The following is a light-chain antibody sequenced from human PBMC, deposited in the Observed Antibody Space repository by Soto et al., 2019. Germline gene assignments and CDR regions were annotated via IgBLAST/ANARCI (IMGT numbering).Light chain of an antibody. CDR1: QSVSSN. CDR2: GAS. Sequence: EIVMTQSPATLSGSPGERATLSCSASQSVSSNLAWYQQKPGQAPRLLIYGASTRATGIPARFSGSGSGTEFTLTISSLQSEDFAVYYCQQYNNWPGFTFGPGTKVDI. V-gene: IGKV3-15*01. CDR3: QQYNNWPGFT. J-gene: IGKJ3*01.